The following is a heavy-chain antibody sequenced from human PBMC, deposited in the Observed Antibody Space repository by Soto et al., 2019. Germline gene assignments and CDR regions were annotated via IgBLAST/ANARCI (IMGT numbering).Heavy chain of an antibody. J-gene: IGHJ6*02. V-gene: IGHV1-2*02. Sequence: QVQLVQSGAEVKEPGDSVRVSCEASGYTFTAYYIHWVRRAPGQGLEWMGWINPKFGDTTYAQDFQGRVSMTRDMSISTVYMELSRLTSDDTAIYSCARNMDYYYGRGSGNGHGVWGQGTTVTVFS. CDR2: INPKFGDT. CDR3: ARNMDYYYGRGSGNGHGV. D-gene: IGHD3-10*02. CDR1: GYTFTAYY.